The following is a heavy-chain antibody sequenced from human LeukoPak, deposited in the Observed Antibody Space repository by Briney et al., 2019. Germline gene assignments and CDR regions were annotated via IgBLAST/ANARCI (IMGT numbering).Heavy chain of an antibody. V-gene: IGHV1-18*04. CDR3: AREHSGCYNY. Sequence: GASVTVSCTASGDTFTSYGISWERQAPGQGLEWMGWISAYNGNTSYAQKLQGRVTMTTDTSTSTAYMQLRSLRSDDAAVYYCAREHSGCYNYWGQGTLVTVSS. J-gene: IGHJ4*02. CDR1: GDTFTSYG. CDR2: ISAYNGNT. D-gene: IGHD5-12*01.